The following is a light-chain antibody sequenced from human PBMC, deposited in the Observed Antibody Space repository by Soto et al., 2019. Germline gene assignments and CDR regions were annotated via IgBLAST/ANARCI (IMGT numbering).Light chain of an antibody. V-gene: IGKV3-11*01. CDR3: QQRYNWPPGFT. CDR2: DTS. Sequence: EIVLTQSPATLSLSPGERATLSSRASQSVSMHLGRYQQKPGQAPTHHIHDTSNRTTGTPTRSSGMGARTDITHTISILEREDFEVYYCQQRYNWPPGFTFGPGTKVDIK. CDR1: QSVSMH. J-gene: IGKJ3*01.